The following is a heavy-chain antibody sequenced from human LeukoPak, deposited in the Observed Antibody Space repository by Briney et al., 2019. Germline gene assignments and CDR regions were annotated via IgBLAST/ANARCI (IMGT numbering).Heavy chain of an antibody. D-gene: IGHD6-13*01. J-gene: IGHJ4*02. V-gene: IGHV1-24*01. CDR2: FDPEDGET. CDR1: GYTLTELF. CDR3: ATPLGIAAALDY. Sequence: ASVKVSCKVSGYTLTELFMHWVRQAPGKGLEWMGGFDPEDGETIYAQKFQGRVTMTEDTSTDTAYMELSSLRSEDTAVYYCATPLGIAAALDYWGQGTLVTVSS.